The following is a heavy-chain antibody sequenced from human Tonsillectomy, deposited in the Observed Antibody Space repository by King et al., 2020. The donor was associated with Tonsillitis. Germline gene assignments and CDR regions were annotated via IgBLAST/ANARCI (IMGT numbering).Heavy chain of an antibody. Sequence: VQLVESGGGVVQPGSSLRLSCAASGFTFSTYAMHCGRQAPGKGREWVAVISYDGTNKYYADSVKGRFTISGENSKNTLYLQMNSLRPEDTAVYYCARDGYSTTWYYFDCWGQGSLVTVSS. J-gene: IGHJ4*02. V-gene: IGHV3-30-3*01. CDR3: ARDGYSTTWYYFDC. CDR1: GFTFSTYA. D-gene: IGHD6-13*01. CDR2: ISYDGTNK.